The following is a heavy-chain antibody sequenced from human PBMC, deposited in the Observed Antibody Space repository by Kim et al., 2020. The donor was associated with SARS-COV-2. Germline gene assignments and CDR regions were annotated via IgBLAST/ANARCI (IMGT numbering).Heavy chain of an antibody. Sequence: GGSLRLSCAASGFTFGDYAMHWVRQAPGKGLEWVSGISWNSGSIGYADSVKGRFTISRDNAKNSLYLQMNSLRAEDTALYYCAKEAGYSSLYYYYYMDVWGKGTRVPVSS. CDR2: ISWNSGSI. V-gene: IGHV3-9*01. CDR3: AKEAGYSSLYYYYYMDV. CDR1: GFTFGDYA. D-gene: IGHD6-19*01. J-gene: IGHJ6*03.